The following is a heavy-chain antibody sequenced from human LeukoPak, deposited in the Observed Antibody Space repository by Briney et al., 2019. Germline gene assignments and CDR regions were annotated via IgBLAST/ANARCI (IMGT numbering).Heavy chain of an antibody. D-gene: IGHD1-26*01. J-gene: IGHJ4*02. Sequence: SVKVSCKASGGTFSSYATGWVRQAPGQGLEWMGGIIPIFGTANYAQKFQGRVTITTDESTSTAYMELSSLRSEDTAVYYCATRPGLGAHYYFDYWGQGTLVTVSS. CDR3: ATRPGLGAHYYFDY. CDR1: GGTFSSYA. V-gene: IGHV1-69*05. CDR2: IIPIFGTA.